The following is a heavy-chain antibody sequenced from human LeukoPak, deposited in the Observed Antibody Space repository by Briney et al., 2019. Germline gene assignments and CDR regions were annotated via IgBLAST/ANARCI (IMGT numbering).Heavy chain of an antibody. D-gene: IGHD6-13*01. Sequence: ASVKVSCKASGYTFTSYGISWVRQAPGQGLEWMGWISAYNGNTNYAQKLQGRVTMTTDTSTSTAYMELRSLRSDDTAVYYCATDIAAARPNAFDYWGQGTLVTVSS. CDR3: ATDIAAARPNAFDY. CDR1: GYTFTSYG. CDR2: ISAYNGNT. V-gene: IGHV1-18*01. J-gene: IGHJ4*02.